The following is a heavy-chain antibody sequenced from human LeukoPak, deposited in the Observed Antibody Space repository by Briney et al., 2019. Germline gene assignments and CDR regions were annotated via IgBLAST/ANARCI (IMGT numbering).Heavy chain of an antibody. Sequence: LGGSLRLSCAASGFTFSGYWMSWVRQAPGKGLEWVANIKQDGSEKYYVDSVKGRFTISRDNAKDSLYLQMNSLRAEDTAVYYCARDQVDCSGGSCFKGFDYWGQRTLVTVSS. CDR2: IKQDGSEK. CDR1: GFTFSGYW. CDR3: ARDQVDCSGGSCFKGFDY. J-gene: IGHJ4*02. V-gene: IGHV3-7*01. D-gene: IGHD2-15*01.